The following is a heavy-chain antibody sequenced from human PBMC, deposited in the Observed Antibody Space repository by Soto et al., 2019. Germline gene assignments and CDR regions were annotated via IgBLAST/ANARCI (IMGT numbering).Heavy chain of an antibody. CDR3: ARDRGNSGAFDI. Sequence: GSLRLSCAASGFTFSSYSMNWVRQAPGKGLEWVSSISSSSSYIYYADSVKGRFTISRDNAKNSLYLQMNSLRAEDTAVYYCARDRGNSGAFDIWGQGTMVTVSS. CDR1: GFTFSSYS. CDR2: ISSSSSYI. D-gene: IGHD3-10*01. V-gene: IGHV3-21*01. J-gene: IGHJ3*02.